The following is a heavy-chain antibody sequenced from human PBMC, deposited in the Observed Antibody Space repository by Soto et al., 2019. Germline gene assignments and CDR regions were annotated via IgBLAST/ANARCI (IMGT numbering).Heavy chain of an antibody. J-gene: IGHJ3*02. CDR2: IYYSGST. Sequence: PSETLSLTCTVSGGSISSGGYYWSWIRQHPGKGLEWIGYIYYSGSTYYNPSLKSRVTISVDTSKNQFSLKLSSVTAAHTAVYYCARPLIPSAIAKEAFDIWGQGTMVTVSS. CDR1: GGSISSGGYY. D-gene: IGHD2-2*01. V-gene: IGHV4-31*03. CDR3: ARPLIPSAIAKEAFDI.